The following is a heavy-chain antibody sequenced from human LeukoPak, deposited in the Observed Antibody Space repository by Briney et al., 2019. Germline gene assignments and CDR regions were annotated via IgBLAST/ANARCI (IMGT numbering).Heavy chain of an antibody. CDR1: GGSISSYY. J-gene: IGHJ4*02. CDR2: IYYSGST. Sequence: SETLSLTCTVSGGSISSYYWSWIRQPPGKVLEWIGYIYYSGSTNYNPSLKSLVTISVDTSKNQFSLKLSSVPAADTAVYYCARATTITMVRGVIAHFDYWGQGTLVTVSS. CDR3: ARATTITMVRGVIAHFDY. V-gene: IGHV4-59*01. D-gene: IGHD3-10*01.